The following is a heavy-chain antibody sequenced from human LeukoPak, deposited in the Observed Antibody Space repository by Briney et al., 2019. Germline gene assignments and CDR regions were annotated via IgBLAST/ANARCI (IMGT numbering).Heavy chain of an antibody. Sequence: GGSLRLSCAASGFTFDDYAMHWVRQAPGKGLEWVSGISWNSGSIGYADSVKGRFTISRDNSKNSLSLQMNSLRAEDTALYYCAKGPGAAVGKRYIQHWGQGTLVTVSS. V-gene: IGHV3-9*01. J-gene: IGHJ1*01. CDR1: GFTFDDYA. CDR3: AKGPGAAVGKRYIQH. D-gene: IGHD6-13*01. CDR2: ISWNSGSI.